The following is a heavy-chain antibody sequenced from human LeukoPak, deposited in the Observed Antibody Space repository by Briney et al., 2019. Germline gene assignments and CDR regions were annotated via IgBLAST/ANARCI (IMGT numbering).Heavy chain of an antibody. Sequence: GASVKVSCKASGGTLSSYGIGWVRQAPGQGLEWMGRIIAIVNRANSAQRFQGRVTLTADTSTNTVYMEISSLRSHDTAVYNRARLRADAGSGHNWFDPWGQGTLVTVSS. CDR2: IIAIVNRA. V-gene: IGHV1-69*04. J-gene: IGHJ5*02. D-gene: IGHD1-26*01. CDR1: GGTLSSYG. CDR3: ARLRADAGSGHNWFDP.